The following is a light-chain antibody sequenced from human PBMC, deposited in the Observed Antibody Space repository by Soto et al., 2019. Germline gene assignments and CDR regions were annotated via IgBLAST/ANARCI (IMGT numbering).Light chain of an antibody. Sequence: DIQMTQSPSSLSASVGYIVTIACRASQSISSYLNWYQQKPGKAPKLLIYAASSLQSGVPSRFSGSGSGTDFTLTISSLQPEDFATYYCQQRETFGQGTKVDIK. CDR2: AAS. J-gene: IGKJ1*01. CDR3: QQRET. CDR1: QSISSY. V-gene: IGKV1-39*01.